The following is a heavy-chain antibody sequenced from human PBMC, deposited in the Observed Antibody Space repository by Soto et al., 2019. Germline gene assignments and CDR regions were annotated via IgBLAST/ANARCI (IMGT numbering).Heavy chain of an antibody. J-gene: IGHJ4*02. D-gene: IGHD3-22*01. CDR2: ISWNSGGI. V-gene: IGHV3-9*01. CDR3: AKDSYYDSSGYFAH. CDR1: GFIFDDYA. Sequence: DVQLVESGGGLVQPGRSLRLSCAASGFIFDDYAMHWVRQAPGKGLEWVSGISWNSGGIGYADSVKGRFTISRDNPKHSLYLQMNSLRAEDTALYYCAKDSYYDSSGYFAHWGQGTLVTVSS.